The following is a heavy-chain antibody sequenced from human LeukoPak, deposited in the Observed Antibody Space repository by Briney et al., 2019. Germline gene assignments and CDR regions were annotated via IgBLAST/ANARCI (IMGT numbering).Heavy chain of an antibody. CDR3: ARVSMSHDAFDI. V-gene: IGHV1-8*01. CDR2: MNPNSGNT. Sequence: ASVKVSCKASGYTFTSYDINWVRQATGQGPEWMGWMNPNSGNTGYAQKFQGRVTMTRNTSISTAYMELSSLRSEDTAVYYCARVSMSHDAFDIWGQGTMVTVSS. CDR1: GYTFTSYD. D-gene: IGHD2-21*01. J-gene: IGHJ3*02.